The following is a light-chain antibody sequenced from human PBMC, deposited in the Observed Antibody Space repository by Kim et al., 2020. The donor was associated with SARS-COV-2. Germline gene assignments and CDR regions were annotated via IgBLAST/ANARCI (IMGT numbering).Light chain of an antibody. CDR2: GKN. CDR3: NSRDSSGTHLV. Sequence: ELTQDPAVSVALGQTVRITCQGDSLRRYYARWYQQKPGQAPVLVIYGKNNRPSGIPDRFSGSSSGNTASLTITGAQAEDEADYYCNSRDSSGTHLVFG. CDR1: SLRRYY. J-gene: IGLJ2*01. V-gene: IGLV3-19*01.